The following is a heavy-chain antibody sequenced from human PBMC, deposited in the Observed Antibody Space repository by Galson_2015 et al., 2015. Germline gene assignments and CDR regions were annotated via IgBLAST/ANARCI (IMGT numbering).Heavy chain of an antibody. V-gene: IGHV4-34*01. D-gene: IGHD6-13*01. CDR1: GGSFSGYY. J-gene: IGHJ6*03. CDR2: INHSGST. Sequence: ETLSLTCAVYGGSFSGYYWSWIRQPPGKGLEWIGEINHSGSTNYNPSLKSRVTISVDTSKNQFSLKLSSVTAADTAVYYCARGLVGYSSSWYYYYYMDVWGKGTTVTVSS. CDR3: ARGLVGYSSSWYYYYYMDV.